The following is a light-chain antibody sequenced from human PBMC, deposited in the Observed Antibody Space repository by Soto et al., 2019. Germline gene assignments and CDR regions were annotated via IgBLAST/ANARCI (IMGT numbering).Light chain of an antibody. CDR2: DAS. V-gene: IGKV1-5*01. CDR1: QSISSW. Sequence: DIQMTQSPSTLSASVGDRVTITCRASQSISSWLAWYQQKPGKAPKLLIYDASSLESGVPSRFSGSGSGTKFTLTIASLQPDDFATYYCQQYETFSGTFGQGTKVDI. CDR3: QQYETFSGT. J-gene: IGKJ1*01.